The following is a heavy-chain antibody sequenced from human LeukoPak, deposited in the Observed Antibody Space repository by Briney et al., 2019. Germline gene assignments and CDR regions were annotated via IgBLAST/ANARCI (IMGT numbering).Heavy chain of an antibody. CDR2: ISGSVGST. J-gene: IGHJ4*02. Sequence: GGSLRLSCAASGFTFSSYAMSWVRQAPGKGLEWVSAISGSVGSTYYADSVKGRFTISRDNSKNTLYLQMNSLRAEDTAVYYCAKRDEDYGSGSYYNHYFDYWGQGTLVTVSS. CDR1: GFTFSSYA. CDR3: AKRDEDYGSGSYYNHYFDY. D-gene: IGHD3-10*01. V-gene: IGHV3-23*01.